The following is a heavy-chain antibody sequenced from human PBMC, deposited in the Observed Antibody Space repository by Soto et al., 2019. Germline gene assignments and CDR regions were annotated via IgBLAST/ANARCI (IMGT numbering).Heavy chain of an antibody. D-gene: IGHD2-8*02. V-gene: IGHV1-2*02. Sequence: HEHLVQSGAEVKRPGASLKVSCKASGYSFTGYYIHWVRQAPGQGLEWMGWINPDSGATNYAQNYQGRVTLTSDTSISTASMDLTSLPSDDTAVYYCARGDYGTGGYPFPYFDYWGQGTRVIVSS. CDR1: GYSFTGYY. J-gene: IGHJ4*02. CDR3: ARGDYGTGGYPFPYFDY. CDR2: INPDSGAT.